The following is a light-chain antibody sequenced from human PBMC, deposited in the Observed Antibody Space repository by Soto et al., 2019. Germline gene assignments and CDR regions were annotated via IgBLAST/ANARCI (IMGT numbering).Light chain of an antibody. V-gene: IGLV2-14*01. CDR1: SSDIGGYNY. Sequence: QSALTQPASVSGSPGQSITISCTGTSSDIGGYNYVSWYQQYPDKAPKLMIFEVTERPSGISNRFSGSKSDNTASLTISGLRPEDEADYYCASFSSISTVVFGGGTKLTVL. CDR2: EVT. J-gene: IGLJ2*01. CDR3: ASFSSISTVV.